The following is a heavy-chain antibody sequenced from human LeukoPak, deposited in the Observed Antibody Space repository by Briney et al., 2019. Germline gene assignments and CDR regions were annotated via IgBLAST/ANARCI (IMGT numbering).Heavy chain of an antibody. CDR2: IYSSDNT. Sequence: GSLRLSCAASGVTVSNNYMSWVRQAPGKGLEWVSIIYSSDNTYYADSVKGRFTISRDNSKNALFLQMNGLRAEDTAVYYCARGITNIAVGDYWGQGTLVTVSS. CDR3: ARGITNIAVGDY. J-gene: IGHJ4*02. D-gene: IGHD6-19*01. V-gene: IGHV3-53*01. CDR1: GVTVSNNY.